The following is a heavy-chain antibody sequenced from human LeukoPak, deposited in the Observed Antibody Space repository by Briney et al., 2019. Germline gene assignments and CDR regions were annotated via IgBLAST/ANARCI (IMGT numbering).Heavy chain of an antibody. V-gene: IGHV3-23*01. D-gene: IGHD3-3*01. Sequence: GGSLRLSCAASGFTFTNYAMNWVRQAPGKGLEWVSVISGCGDATYYADSVKGRFTISRDNSKNTLYLQMNSLRAEDTAVYYRAKDSVPLAGYDFWSGYSHLGQGTLVTVSS. CDR3: AKDSVPLAGYDFWSGYSH. CDR2: ISGCGDAT. CDR1: GFTFTNYA. J-gene: IGHJ4*02.